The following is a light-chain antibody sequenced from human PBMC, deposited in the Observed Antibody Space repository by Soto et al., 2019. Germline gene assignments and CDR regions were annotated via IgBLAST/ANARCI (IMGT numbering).Light chain of an antibody. Sequence: EIVLMQSPGTLSMSPGERATLSCRASQSISSNYLAWYQQKPGQAPRLLIYGASSRATGIPDRFSGSGSGTDFTLTISRLEVEDFAVYYCQQYGSSPRTFGQGTKVEFK. CDR2: GAS. CDR1: QSISSNY. J-gene: IGKJ1*01. CDR3: QQYGSSPRT. V-gene: IGKV3-20*01.